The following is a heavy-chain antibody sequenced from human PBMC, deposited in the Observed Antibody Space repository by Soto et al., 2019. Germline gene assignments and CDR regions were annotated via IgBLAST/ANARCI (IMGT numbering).Heavy chain of an antibody. V-gene: IGHV1-69*13. CDR2: IIPIFGTA. J-gene: IGHJ5*02. CDR1: GGTFSSYA. Sequence: GASVKVSCKASGGTFSSYAISWVRQAPGQGLEWMGGIIPIFGTASYAQKFQGRVTITADESTSTAYMELSSLRSEDTAVYYCARDRMDVWFGELSWFDPWGQGTLVTVS. CDR3: ARDRMDVWFGELSWFDP. D-gene: IGHD3-10*01.